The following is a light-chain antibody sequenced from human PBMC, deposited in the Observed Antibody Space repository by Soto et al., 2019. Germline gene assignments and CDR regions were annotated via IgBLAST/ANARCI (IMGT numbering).Light chain of an antibody. CDR3: QQSYSRVT. J-gene: IGKJ1*01. CDR1: QSISSY. Sequence: DIQMTQSPSSLSASVGDGVTITCRASQSISSYVSWYQQKPVKAPKLLIYAASRLQSGVPSRFSGRRSGTDFTLTISSLQPEDFATYYWQQSYSRVTFGQGTKVDIK. V-gene: IGKV1-39*01. CDR2: AAS.